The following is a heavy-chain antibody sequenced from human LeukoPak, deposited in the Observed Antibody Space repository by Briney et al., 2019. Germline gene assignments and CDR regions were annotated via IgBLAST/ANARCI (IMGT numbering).Heavy chain of an antibody. CDR1: GGSFSGYY. Sequence: PSETLSLTCAVYGGSFSGYYWSWIRQPPGKGLEWIGEINHSGSTNYNPSLKSRVAISVDTSKNQFSLKLSSVTAADTAVYYCARGPGNFQHWGQGTLVTVSS. V-gene: IGHV4-34*01. J-gene: IGHJ1*01. CDR3: ARGPGNFQH. CDR2: INHSGST.